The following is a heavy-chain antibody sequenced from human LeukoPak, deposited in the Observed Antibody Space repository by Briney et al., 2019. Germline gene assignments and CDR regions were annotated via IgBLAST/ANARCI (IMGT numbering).Heavy chain of an antibody. J-gene: IGHJ3*02. D-gene: IGHD5-18*01. Sequence: GGSLRLSCAASGFTVSSNYMSWVRQAPGKGLEWVSVIYSGGSTYYADSVKGRFTISRDNSKNTLYLQMNSLRAEDTAVYYCASLPIGYSHAHDAFDIWGQGTMVTVSS. CDR1: GFTVSSNY. CDR2: IYSGGST. V-gene: IGHV3-53*01. CDR3: ASLPIGYSHAHDAFDI.